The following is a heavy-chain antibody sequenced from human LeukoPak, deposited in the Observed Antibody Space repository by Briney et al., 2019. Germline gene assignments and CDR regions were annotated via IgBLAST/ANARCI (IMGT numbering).Heavy chain of an antibody. CDR2: ISGSGGST. CDR1: GFTFSSYA. D-gene: IGHD1-14*01. J-gene: IGHJ4*02. CDR3: AKAGSGGTLVDY. Sequence: PGGSLRLSCAASGFTFSSYAMSWVRQAPGRGLEWVSAISGSGGSTYYADSVKGRFTISRDNSKNTLYLQMNSLRAEDTAVYYCAKAGSGGTLVDYWGQGTLVTVSS. V-gene: IGHV3-23*01.